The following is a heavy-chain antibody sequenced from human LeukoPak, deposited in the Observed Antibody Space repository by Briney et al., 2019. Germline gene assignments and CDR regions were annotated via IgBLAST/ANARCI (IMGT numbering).Heavy chain of an antibody. J-gene: IGHJ6*03. CDR2: INHSGST. Sequence: PSETLSLTCAVYGGSFSGYYWSWIRQPPGKGLEWIGEINHSGSTNYNPSLKSRVTISVDTSKNQFSLKLSPVTAADTAVYYCARSVVVVPAVTRHYYYYYMDVWGKGTTVTVSS. D-gene: IGHD2-2*01. CDR1: GGSFSGYY. CDR3: ARSVVVVPAVTRHYYYYYMDV. V-gene: IGHV4-34*01.